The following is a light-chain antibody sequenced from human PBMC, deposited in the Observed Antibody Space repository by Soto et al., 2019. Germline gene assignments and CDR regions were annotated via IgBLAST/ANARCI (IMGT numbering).Light chain of an antibody. CDR2: GNT. CDR1: SSNIGAGYD. J-gene: IGLJ2*01. Sequence: QSVLTQPPSVSGAPGQRVTMSCTGSSSNIGAGYDVHWYQQLPGRAPKLLIYGNTNRPSGVPDRFSGSKSGTSASLAITGLQAEDEAAYYCLSFDSSLSVVFGGGTQLTVL. V-gene: IGLV1-40*01. CDR3: LSFDSSLSVV.